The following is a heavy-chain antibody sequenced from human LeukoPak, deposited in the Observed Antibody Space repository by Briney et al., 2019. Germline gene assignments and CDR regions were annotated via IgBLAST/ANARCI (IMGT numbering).Heavy chain of an antibody. CDR2: IIAVFGSP. V-gene: IGHV1-69*13. J-gene: IGHJ4*02. CDR1: GGTFSRSA. CDR3: ARGEVPPHYFDY. Sequence: GASVQVSCKASGGTFSRSAISWVRQAPGQGLEWMGGIIAVFGSPNYAQKFQGRVTITADESTSTAYMELSSLRSEDTAVYYCARGEVPPHYFDYWGQGTLVTVSS.